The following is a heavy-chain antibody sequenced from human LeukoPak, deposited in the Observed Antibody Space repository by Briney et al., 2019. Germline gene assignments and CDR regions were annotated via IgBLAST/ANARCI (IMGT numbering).Heavy chain of an antibody. V-gene: IGHV1-2*02. CDR2: INPNSGGT. J-gene: IGHJ4*02. CDR1: GYTITGYY. CDR3: ARDQPWDSSGYYGS. Sequence: ASVKVSCKASGYTITGYYMHWVRQAPGQGLEWMGWINPNSGGTNYAQKFQGRVTMTRDTSISTAYMELSRLRSDDTAVYYCARDQPWDSSGYYGSWGQGTLVTVSS. D-gene: IGHD3-22*01.